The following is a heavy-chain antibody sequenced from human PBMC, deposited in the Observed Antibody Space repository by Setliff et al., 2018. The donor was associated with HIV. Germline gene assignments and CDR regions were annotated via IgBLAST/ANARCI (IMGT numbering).Heavy chain of an antibody. CDR1: GGSISSYYW. J-gene: IGHJ5*02. CDR3: AHRPYNSPNWFDP. D-gene: IGHD1-20*01. Sequence: TLSLTCTVSGGSISSYYWSWIRQPPGKGLEWLALIYWDDDKRYNPSLESRLTITKDTSKNHVVLTMTNVDPDDTGTYYCAHRPYNSPNWFDPWGQGTLVTVSS. CDR2: IYWDDDK. V-gene: IGHV2-5*08.